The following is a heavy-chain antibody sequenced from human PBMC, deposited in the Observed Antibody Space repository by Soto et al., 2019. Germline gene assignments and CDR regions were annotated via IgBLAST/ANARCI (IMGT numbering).Heavy chain of an antibody. D-gene: IGHD6-6*01. CDR3: ARPFWEDSSSTGMDV. CDR2: INPNSGGT. Sequence: ASVKVSCKASGYTFTGYYMHWVRQAPGQGLEWMGWINPNSGGTNYAQKFQGRVTMTRDTSISTAYMELSRLRSDDTAVYYCARPFWEDSSSTGMDVWGQGTTVTVSS. J-gene: IGHJ6*02. V-gene: IGHV1-2*02. CDR1: GYTFTGYY.